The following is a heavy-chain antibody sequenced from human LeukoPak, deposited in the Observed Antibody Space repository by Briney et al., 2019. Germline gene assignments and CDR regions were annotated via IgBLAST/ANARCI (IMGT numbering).Heavy chain of an antibody. V-gene: IGHV1-2*06. CDR2: INPNSGGT. J-gene: IGHJ4*02. CDR1: GYTFTSYY. CDR3: ARAQTPITIFGVGIDY. D-gene: IGHD3-3*01. Sequence: ASVKVSCKASGYTFTSYYMHWVRQAPGQGFEWMGRINPNSGGTNYAQKFQGRVTMTRDTSISTAYMELSRLRSDDTAVYYCARAQTPITIFGVGIDYWGQGTLVTVSS.